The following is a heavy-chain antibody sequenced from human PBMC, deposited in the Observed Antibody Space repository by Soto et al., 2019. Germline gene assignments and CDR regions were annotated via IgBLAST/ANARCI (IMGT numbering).Heavy chain of an antibody. Sequence: SVKVSCKSSGFTFTSSAVQWVRQARGQRLEWIGWIVVGSGNTNYAQKFQERVTITRDVSTSTAYMELSSLRSEDTAVYYCAEDPSYTYYYDSSGYTYWLDPWGKGTLVTVSS. CDR1: GFTFTSSA. CDR3: AEDPSYTYYYDSSGYTYWLDP. J-gene: IGHJ5*02. D-gene: IGHD3-22*01. CDR2: IVVGSGNT. V-gene: IGHV1-58*01.